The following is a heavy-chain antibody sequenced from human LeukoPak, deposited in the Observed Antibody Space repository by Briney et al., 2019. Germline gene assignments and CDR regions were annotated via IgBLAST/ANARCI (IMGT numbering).Heavy chain of an antibody. CDR2: INHSGST. V-gene: IGHV4-34*01. J-gene: IGHJ4*02. Sequence: SETLSLTCAVYGGSFSGYYWSWIRQPPGKGLEWIGEINHSGSTNYNPSLKSRVTISVDTSKNQFSLKLSSVTAADTAVYYCAQRRSRRSGYDPYWGQGTLVTVSS. CDR1: GGSFSGYY. D-gene: IGHD5-12*01. CDR3: AQRRSRRSGYDPY.